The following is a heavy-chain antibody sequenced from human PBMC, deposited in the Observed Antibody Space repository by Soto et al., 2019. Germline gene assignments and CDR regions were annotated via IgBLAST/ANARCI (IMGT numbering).Heavy chain of an antibody. Sequence: ASVKVSCKASGYTFSSYYMHWVRQAPGQGLEWMGVINPSGDSTSYAQNFQGRVTITRDTSTSTLFMELSSLRSEDTALYFCARDWEFGYWGQGSLVTV. CDR3: ARDWEFGY. V-gene: IGHV1-46*01. CDR2: INPSGDST. D-gene: IGHD1-26*01. CDR1: GYTFSSYY. J-gene: IGHJ4*02.